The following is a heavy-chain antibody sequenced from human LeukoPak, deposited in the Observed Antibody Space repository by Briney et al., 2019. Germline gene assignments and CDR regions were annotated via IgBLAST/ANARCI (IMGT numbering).Heavy chain of an antibody. J-gene: IGHJ4*02. Sequence: GGSLRLSCTASELTLSDHYMDWLRQAPGRGLEWIGRSRSKPNSYTTEYAASVKGRFTISRDHSQNSLFLEMNSLKAEDTAVYYCARASYYDRSTYYIDYWGQGTLVTVSS. D-gene: IGHD3-22*01. V-gene: IGHV3-72*01. CDR3: ARASYYDRSTYYIDY. CDR1: ELTLSDHY. CDR2: SRSKPNSYTT.